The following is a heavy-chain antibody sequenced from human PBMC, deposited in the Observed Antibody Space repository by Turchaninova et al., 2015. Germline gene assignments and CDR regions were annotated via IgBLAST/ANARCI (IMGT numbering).Heavy chain of an antibody. D-gene: IGHD3-22*01. CDR3: ARGPDSSAYYYFY. Sequence: QVQLVQSGAEVKKPGSSVKVSCKASGGTFSTSTMIWVRQDTGQWFVWVVGIPPIFGTTNYAQKCQGRVTMTADESTSTAYMELSSLRAEDTALYYCARGPDSSAYYYFYWGQGTLVTVSS. J-gene: IGHJ4*02. V-gene: IGHV1-69*12. CDR2: IPPIFGTT. CDR1: GGTFSTST.